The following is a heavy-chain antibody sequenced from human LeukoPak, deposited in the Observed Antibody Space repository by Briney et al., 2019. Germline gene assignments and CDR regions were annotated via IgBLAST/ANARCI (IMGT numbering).Heavy chain of an antibody. V-gene: IGHV1-8*01. D-gene: IGHD3-3*01. CDR1: GYTFTSYD. CDR2: MNPNSGNT. Sequence: SVKVSCKASGYTFTSYDINWVRQATGQGLEWMGWMNPNSGNTGYAQKFQGRVTMTRNTSISTAYMELSSLRSEDTAVYYCARSYYDFWSGYSVMSHWGQGTLVTVSS. CDR3: ARSYYDFWSGYSVMSH. J-gene: IGHJ4*02.